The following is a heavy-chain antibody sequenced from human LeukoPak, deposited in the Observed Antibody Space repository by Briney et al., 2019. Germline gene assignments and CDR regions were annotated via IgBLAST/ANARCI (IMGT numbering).Heavy chain of an antibody. Sequence: GASVKVSCKASGYTFTGYYMHWVRQAPGQGLEWMGWINPNSGGTNYAQKFQGRVTMTRDTSISTAYMELSRLRSDDTAVYYCARGGELRFLEWLPIGFDYWGQGTLVTVSS. V-gene: IGHV1-2*02. CDR2: INPNSGGT. CDR1: GYTFTGYY. CDR3: ARGGELRFLEWLPIGFDY. J-gene: IGHJ4*02. D-gene: IGHD3-3*01.